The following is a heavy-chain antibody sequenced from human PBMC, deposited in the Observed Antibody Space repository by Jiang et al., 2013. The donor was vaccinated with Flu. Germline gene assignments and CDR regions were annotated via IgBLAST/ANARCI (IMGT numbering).Heavy chain of an antibody. CDR2: ISGSGGIT. Sequence: SGGGLVQPGGSLRLSCAASGFTFSTSSMNWVRQAPGKGLEWVSIISGSGGITSYVDSVKGRFTISRDNSKNTLYLQMNSLRAEDTAVYYCARRVIETRQFDFWGQGTLVTVSS. CDR1: GFTFSTSS. D-gene: IGHD4-23*01. CDR3: ARRVIETRQFDF. V-gene: IGHV3-23*01. J-gene: IGHJ4*02.